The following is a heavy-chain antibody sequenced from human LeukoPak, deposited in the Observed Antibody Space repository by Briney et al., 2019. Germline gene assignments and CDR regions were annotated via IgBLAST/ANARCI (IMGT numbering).Heavy chain of an antibody. J-gene: IGHJ6*02. CDR2: INAGNGNT. Sequence: ASVKVSCKASGYTFTSYGISWVRQAPGQRLEWMGWINAGNGNTKYSQKFQGRVTITRDTSASTAYMELSSLRSEDTAVYYCARVSYDFWSGSSAPYGMDVWGQGTTVTVSS. D-gene: IGHD3-3*01. CDR1: GYTFTSYG. CDR3: ARVSYDFWSGSSAPYGMDV. V-gene: IGHV1-3*01.